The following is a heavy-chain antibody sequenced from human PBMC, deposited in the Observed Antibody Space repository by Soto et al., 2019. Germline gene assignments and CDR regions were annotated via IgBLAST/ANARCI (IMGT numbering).Heavy chain of an antibody. D-gene: IGHD5-12*01. Sequence: QVQLVQSGAEVKKPGSSVKVSCKASGGTFSSYTISWVRQAPGQGLEWMGRIIPILGIANYAQKFQGRVTITADKSTSTAYMELSSLRSEDTAVYYCARDRGLVRYSGYDYFGYWGQGTLVTVSS. J-gene: IGHJ4*02. V-gene: IGHV1-69*08. CDR3: ARDRGLVRYSGYDYFGY. CDR1: GGTFSSYT. CDR2: IIPILGIA.